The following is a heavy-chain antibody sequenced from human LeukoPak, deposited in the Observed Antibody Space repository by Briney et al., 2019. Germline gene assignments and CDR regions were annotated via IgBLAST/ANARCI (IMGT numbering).Heavy chain of an antibody. CDR1: GYTYTGYY. Sequence: GASVKVSCKASGYTYTGYYMHWVRQAPGRELEWMGRINPNSGGTNYAQKFQGRVTMTRDTSISTAYMGLSRLRSDDTAVYYCARAVATIADFDYWGQGTLVTVSS. J-gene: IGHJ4*02. CDR3: ARAVATIADFDY. CDR2: INPNSGGT. D-gene: IGHD5-12*01. V-gene: IGHV1-2*06.